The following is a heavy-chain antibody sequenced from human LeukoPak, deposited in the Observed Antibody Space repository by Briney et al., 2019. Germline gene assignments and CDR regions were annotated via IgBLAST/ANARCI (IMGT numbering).Heavy chain of an antibody. CDR3: ARGRLLWFGELLPPDY. D-gene: IGHD3-10*01. V-gene: IGHV4-34*01. CDR1: GGSFSSYY. J-gene: IGHJ4*02. Sequence: SETLSLTYAVYGGSFSSYYWSWIRQPPGKGLEWIGEINHSGSTNYNPSLKSRVTISVDTSKNQFSLKLSSVTAADTAVYYCARGRLLWFGELLPPDYWGQGTLVTVSS. CDR2: INHSGST.